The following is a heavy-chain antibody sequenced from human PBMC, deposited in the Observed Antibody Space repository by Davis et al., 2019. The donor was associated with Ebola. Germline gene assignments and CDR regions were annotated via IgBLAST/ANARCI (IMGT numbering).Heavy chain of an antibody. J-gene: IGHJ4*02. V-gene: IGHV1-2*02. CDR3: ARGSIDFDY. Sequence: ASVQVSCKASGYNFTVYYIHWVRQAPGQGLEWMGWINPNSGGTNYAQKFQGRVTMTRDTSITTAYMELRSLRSDDTAVYYCARGSIDFDYWGLGTLVTVSS. D-gene: IGHD6-6*01. CDR2: INPNSGGT. CDR1: GYNFTVYY.